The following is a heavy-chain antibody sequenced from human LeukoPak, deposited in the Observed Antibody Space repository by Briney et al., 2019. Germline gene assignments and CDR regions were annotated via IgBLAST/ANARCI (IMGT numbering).Heavy chain of an antibody. Sequence: PSETLSLTCTVSGGSISSYYWSWIRKPPGKGLEWIGYIYYSGSTIYNPSLKSRVTISVDTSKNQFSLKLSSVTAADTAVYYCAREYSSGWSDYWGQGTLVTVSS. J-gene: IGHJ4*02. D-gene: IGHD6-19*01. V-gene: IGHV4-59*01. CDR2: IYYSGST. CDR1: GGSISSYY. CDR3: AREYSSGWSDY.